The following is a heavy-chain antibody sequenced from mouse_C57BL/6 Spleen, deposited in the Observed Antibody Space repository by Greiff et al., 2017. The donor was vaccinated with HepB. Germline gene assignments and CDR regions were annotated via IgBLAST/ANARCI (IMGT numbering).Heavy chain of an antibody. Sequence: EVKLVESGGDLVKPGGSLKLSCAASGFTFSSYGMSWVRQTPDKRLEWVATISSGGSYTYYPDSVKGRFTISRDNAKNTLYLQMSSLKSEDTAMYYCARNWDGYFDYWGQGTTLTVSS. CDR1: GFTFSSYG. CDR2: ISSGGSYT. J-gene: IGHJ2*01. D-gene: IGHD4-1*01. CDR3: ARNWDGYFDY. V-gene: IGHV5-6*01.